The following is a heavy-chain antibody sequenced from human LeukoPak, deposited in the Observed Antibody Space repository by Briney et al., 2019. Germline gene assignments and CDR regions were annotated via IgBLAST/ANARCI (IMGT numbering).Heavy chain of an antibody. V-gene: IGHV3-21*01. CDR1: GFTFSSYS. J-gene: IGHJ4*02. CDR2: ISSSSSYI. D-gene: IGHD6-13*01. Sequence: GGSLRLSCAASGFTFSSYSMNWVRQAPGKGLEWVSSISSSSSYIYYADSVKGRFTISRDNAKNSLYLQMNSLRAEDTAVYYCAKSGIAAAGTYDYWGQGTLVTVSP. CDR3: AKSGIAAAGTYDY.